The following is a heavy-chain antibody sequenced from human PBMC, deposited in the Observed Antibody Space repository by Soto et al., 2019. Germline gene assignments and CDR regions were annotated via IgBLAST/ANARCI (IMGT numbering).Heavy chain of an antibody. V-gene: IGHV4-30-2*01. D-gene: IGHD4-17*01. CDR1: GGSISSGGHS. CDR2: IYHSGST. CDR3: ARASTTVTTLDY. J-gene: IGHJ4*02. Sequence: SETLSLTCTVSGGSISSGGHSWSWIRQPPGKGLEWIGYIYHSGSTYYNPSLKSRVTISVDRSKNQFSLKLSSVTAADTAVYYCARASTTVTTLDYWGQGTLVTVSS.